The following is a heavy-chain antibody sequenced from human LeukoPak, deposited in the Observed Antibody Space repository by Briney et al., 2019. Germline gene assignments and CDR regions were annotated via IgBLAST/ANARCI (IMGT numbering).Heavy chain of an antibody. D-gene: IGHD2-15*01. CDR3: ASGYCSGGSCYNLDY. CDR1: GFTFSSYS. V-gene: IGHV3-21*01. CDR2: ISSSSSYI. J-gene: IGHJ4*02. Sequence: GGSLRLSCAASGFTFSSYSMNWVRQAPGKGLEWVSSISSSSSYIYYADSVKGRFTISRGNAKNSLYLQMNSLRAEDTAVYYCASGYCSGGSCYNLDYWGQGTLVTVSS.